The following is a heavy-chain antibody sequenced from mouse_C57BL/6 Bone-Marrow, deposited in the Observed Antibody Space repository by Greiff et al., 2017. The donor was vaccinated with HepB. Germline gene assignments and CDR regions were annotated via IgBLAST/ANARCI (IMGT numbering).Heavy chain of an antibody. CDR3: TPITTVVATRLDY. J-gene: IGHJ4*01. CDR2: IDPENGDT. V-gene: IGHV14-4*01. Sequence: VQLQQSGAELVRPGASVKLSCTASGFNIKDDYMHWVKQRPEQGLEWIGWIDPENGDTEYASKFQGKATITADTSSNTAYPQLSSLTSEDTAVYYCTPITTVVATRLDYWGQGTSVTVSS. CDR1: GFNIKDDY. D-gene: IGHD1-1*01.